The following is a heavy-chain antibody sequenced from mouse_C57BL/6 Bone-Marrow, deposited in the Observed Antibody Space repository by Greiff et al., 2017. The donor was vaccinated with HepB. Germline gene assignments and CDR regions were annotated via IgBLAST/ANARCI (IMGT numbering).Heavy chain of an antibody. V-gene: IGHV5-12*01. D-gene: IGHD1-1*01. CDR3: ARRDYYGSSSYYAMDY. Sequence: EVQVVESGGGLVQPGGSLKLSCAASGFTFSDYYMYWVRQTPEKRLEWVAYISNGGGSTYYPDTVKGRFTISRDNAKNTLYLQMSRLKSEDTAMYYCARRDYYGSSSYYAMDYWGQGTSVTVSS. CDR1: GFTFSDYY. J-gene: IGHJ4*01. CDR2: ISNGGGST.